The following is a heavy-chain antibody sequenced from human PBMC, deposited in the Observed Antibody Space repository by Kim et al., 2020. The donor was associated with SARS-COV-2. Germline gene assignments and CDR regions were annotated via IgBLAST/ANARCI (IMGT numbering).Heavy chain of an antibody. CDR2: IYYSGST. D-gene: IGHD1-1*01. CDR1: GGSISSYY. CDR3: ARVREVERGFFYYYYYGMDV. V-gene: IGHV4-59*01. J-gene: IGHJ6*02. Sequence: SETLSLTCTVSGGSISSYYWSWIRQPPGKGLEWIGYIYYSGSTNYNPSLKSRVTISVDTSKNQFSLKLSSVTAADTAVYYCARVREVERGFFYYYYYGMDVWGQGTTVTVSS.